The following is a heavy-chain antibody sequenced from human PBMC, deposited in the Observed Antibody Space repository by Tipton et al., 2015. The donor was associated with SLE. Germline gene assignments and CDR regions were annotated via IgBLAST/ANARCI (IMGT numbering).Heavy chain of an antibody. J-gene: IGHJ4*02. V-gene: IGHV4-59*13. CDR3: ASSPGVTLFRVVTYFDL. CDR1: DDSITTDY. Sequence: TLSLTCTVSDDSITTDYWTWIRQPPGKGLEYIGYVSYSGVTNSNPSLQSRVTMSIDASKKQVSLRLSSVTAADTAVYYCASSPGVTLFRVVTYFDLWGQGILVPVSS. D-gene: IGHD3-3*01. CDR2: VSYSGVT.